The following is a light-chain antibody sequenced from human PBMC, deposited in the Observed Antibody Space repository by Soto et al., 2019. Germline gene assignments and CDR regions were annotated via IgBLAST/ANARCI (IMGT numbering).Light chain of an antibody. CDR1: QSIGTW. CDR3: QQYDNSRP. Sequence: DVQMTQSPSTLSASVGDRVTITCRASQSIGTWLAWYQQKPGGAPRLLIYDVSNLESGVPSRFSGSGSGPEFTLTISSLQPEDFGIYYCQQYDNSRPFGQGTKVHIX. CDR2: DVS. J-gene: IGKJ1*01. V-gene: IGKV1-5*01.